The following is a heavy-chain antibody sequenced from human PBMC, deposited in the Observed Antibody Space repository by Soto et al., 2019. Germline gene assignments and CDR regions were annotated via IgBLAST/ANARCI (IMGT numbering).Heavy chain of an antibody. CDR3: ARLRASSWYLGGYLDY. V-gene: IGHV3-11*06. D-gene: IGHD6-13*01. J-gene: IGHJ4*02. Sequence: PGGSLRLSCVASGFTFSDYYMTWIRQAPGKGLEWVSYIVSGSDYTNYADSVKGRFTISRDNAKNSLFLEMSSLRVDDTAVYYCARLRASSWYLGGYLDYWGLGTLVTVSS. CDR2: IVSGSDYT. CDR1: GFTFSDYY.